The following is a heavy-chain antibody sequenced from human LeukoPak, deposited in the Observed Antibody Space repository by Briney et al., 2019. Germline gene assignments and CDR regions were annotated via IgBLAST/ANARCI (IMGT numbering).Heavy chain of an antibody. CDR3: AREGPKEDYDFWSGYYTGMGITNYYYYYYGMDV. V-gene: IGHV1-2*02. Sequence: EASVKVSCKASGYTFTGYYMHWVRQAPGQGLEWMGWINPNSGGTNYAQKFQGRVTMTRDTSISTAYMELSRLRSDDTAVYYCAREGPKEDYDFWSGYYTGMGITNYYYYYYGMDVWGQGTTVTVSS. J-gene: IGHJ6*02. CDR1: GYTFTGYY. D-gene: IGHD3-3*01. CDR2: INPNSGGT.